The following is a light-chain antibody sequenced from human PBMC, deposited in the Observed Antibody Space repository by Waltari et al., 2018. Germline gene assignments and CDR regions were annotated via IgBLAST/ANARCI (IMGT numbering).Light chain of an antibody. CDR1: RLRTYS. V-gene: IGLV3-19*01. Sequence: SSELTQDPAVSVALGQTVRITCQGKRLRTYSASWSQLKPGQAPVLVIYHRNSRPSGIPDRFSGSSSGNTASLTITGAQAEDEADYYCNSRDSSGNHHYVFGTGTKVTVL. CDR3: NSRDSSGNHHYV. CDR2: HRN. J-gene: IGLJ1*01.